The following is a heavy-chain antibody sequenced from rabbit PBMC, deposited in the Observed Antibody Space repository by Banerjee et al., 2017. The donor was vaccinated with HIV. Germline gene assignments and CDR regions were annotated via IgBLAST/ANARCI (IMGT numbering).Heavy chain of an antibody. Sequence: QSLEESGGDLVKPGASLTLTCIASGVSFSGDSYMCWVRQAPGRGLEWIACIDSGSSGSTYSATWAKGRFTISKSSSTTVTLQMTGLTAADTATYFCARDAGTSFSTYGMDLWGQGTLVTVS. J-gene: IGHJ3*01. CDR3: ARDAGTSFSTYGMDL. V-gene: IGHV1S40*01. CDR1: GVSFSGDSY. CDR2: IDSGSSGST. D-gene: IGHD4-2*01.